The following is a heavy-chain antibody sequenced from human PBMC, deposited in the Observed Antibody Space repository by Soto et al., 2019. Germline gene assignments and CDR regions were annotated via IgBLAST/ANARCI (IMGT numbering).Heavy chain of an antibody. J-gene: IGHJ4*02. V-gene: IGHV4-59*01. Sequence: PSETLSLTCIVSGGSIGCYHWSWIRQPPGKGLEWIASVYYTGTTNYNPSLGSRVTISIDAPGNRFSMEITSVTAADTAIYYCARHAVLTRIFDFWGQGTLVTVA. CDR1: GGSIGCYH. CDR3: ARHAVLTRIFDF. CDR2: VYYTGTT.